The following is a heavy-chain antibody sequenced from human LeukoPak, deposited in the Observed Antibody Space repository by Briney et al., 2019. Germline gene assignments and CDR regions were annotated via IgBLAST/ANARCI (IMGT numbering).Heavy chain of an antibody. D-gene: IGHD5-24*01. CDR1: GFTFSSYA. V-gene: IGHV3-23*01. J-gene: IGHJ4*02. CDR2: ISGSGGST. CDR3: AKDTRRDGYNFAVGLPGY. Sequence: GGSLRLSCAASGFTFSSYAMSWVRQAPGKGLEWVSAISGSGGSTYYADSVKGRFTISRDNSKNTLYLQMNSLRAEDTAVYYCAKDTRRDGYNFAVGLPGYWGQGTLVTVSS.